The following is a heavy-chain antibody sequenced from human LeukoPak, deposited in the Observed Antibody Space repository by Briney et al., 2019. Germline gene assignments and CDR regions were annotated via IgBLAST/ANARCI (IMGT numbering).Heavy chain of an antibody. D-gene: IGHD1-1*01. CDR3: ARDGSDNWGLFNN. V-gene: IGHV4-39*07. J-gene: IGHJ4*02. Sequence: SSETLSLTCSVSGGSISGTSYCWGWIRQPPGKGPEWIGSHYHTGRIYHNPSLNSRVTISVDTSKNQFSLKLSSVTDADTAVYYCARDGSDNWGLFNNWGRGTLVTVSS. CDR1: GGSISGTSYC. CDR2: HYHTGRI.